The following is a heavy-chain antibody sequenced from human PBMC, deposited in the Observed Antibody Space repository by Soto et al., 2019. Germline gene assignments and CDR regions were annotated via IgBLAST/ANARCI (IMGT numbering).Heavy chain of an antibody. V-gene: IGHV3-23*01. J-gene: IGHJ4*02. D-gene: IGHD3-10*01. CDR3: ATSIRGVTDFDY. Sequence: PGGSLRLSCAASGFTFRSYAMSWVRQAAGKGLEWVSAISGSGGSTYYADSVKGRFTISRDNSKNTLYLQMNSLRAEDTAVYYCATSIRGVTDFDYWGQGTLVTVSS. CDR1: GFTFRSYA. CDR2: ISGSGGST.